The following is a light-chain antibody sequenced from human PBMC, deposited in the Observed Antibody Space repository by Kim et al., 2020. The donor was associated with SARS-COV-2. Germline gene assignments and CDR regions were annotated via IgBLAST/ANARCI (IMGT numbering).Light chain of an antibody. J-gene: IGLJ3*02. V-gene: IGLV7-43*01. CDR2: STS. CDR1: TGAVTSGYY. Sequence: GTVTLTGASSTGAVTSGYYPNWFQQKPGQAPRALINSTSNKHSWTPARFSGALLGGKAALTLSGVQPEDEAEYYCLLYYGGAQLVFGGGTKLTVL. CDR3: LLYYGGAQLV.